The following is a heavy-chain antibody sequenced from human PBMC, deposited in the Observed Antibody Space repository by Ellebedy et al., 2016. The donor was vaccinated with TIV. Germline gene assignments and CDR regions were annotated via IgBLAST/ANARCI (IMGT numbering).Heavy chain of an antibody. CDR2: INWDGEYI. D-gene: IGHD3-10*01. CDR3: ASPPGVVAL. CDR1: GFTFDDYT. J-gene: IGHJ4*02. Sequence: GESLKISCAASGFTFDDYTMHWVRQAPGKGLEWVSLINWDGEYIYYEDSVKGRFTISRDNAKNSLYLQMNSLRAEDTAVYYCASPPGVVALWGQGTLVTVSS. V-gene: IGHV3-43*01.